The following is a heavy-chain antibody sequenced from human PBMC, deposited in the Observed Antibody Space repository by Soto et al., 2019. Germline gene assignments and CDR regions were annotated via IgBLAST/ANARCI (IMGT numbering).Heavy chain of an antibody. CDR2: IWNDGSNK. D-gene: IGHD3-16*01. CDR1: GFTFSVYG. Sequence: QVQLVESGGGVVQPGRSLRLSCAASGFTFSVYGMHWVRQAPGKGLEWVAVIWNDGSNKYYGDSVKGRFTISRDNYKNRLYLYMNSLRADDTAVYYWARAVGPFDYWGQGTLVTVSS. V-gene: IGHV3-33*01. CDR3: ARAVGPFDY. J-gene: IGHJ4*02.